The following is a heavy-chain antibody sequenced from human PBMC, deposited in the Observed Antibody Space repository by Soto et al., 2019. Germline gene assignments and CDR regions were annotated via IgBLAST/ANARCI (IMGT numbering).Heavy chain of an antibody. CDR3: ARYMDYYYGRGSGNGHGV. CDR2: INPKFGDT. D-gene: IGHD3-10*02. J-gene: IGHJ6*02. CDR1: GYTFTAYH. Sequence: QVRLVQSGAEVKEPGDSVRVSCEASGYTFTAYHIHWVRQAPGQGLEWMGWINPKFGDTGYAQDFQGRVSMTSDMSISTVYMELGRLTSDDTAIYYCARYMDYYYGRGSGNGHGVWGQGTTVTVFS. V-gene: IGHV1-2*02.